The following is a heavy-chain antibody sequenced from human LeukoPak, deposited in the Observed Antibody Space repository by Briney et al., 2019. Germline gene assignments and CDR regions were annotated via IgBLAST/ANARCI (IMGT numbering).Heavy chain of an antibody. D-gene: IGHD3-22*01. J-gene: IGHJ4*02. CDR3: ARDLWAGGVSSSGLFDY. CDR2: INPSGGST. Sequence: ASVKVSCKASGYTFTSYYMHWVRQAPGQGLEWMGIINPSGGSTSYAQKFQGRVTMTRDTSTSTVYMELSSLRSEDTAVYYCARDLWAGGVSSSGLFDYWGQGTLVTVSS. CDR1: GYTFTSYY. V-gene: IGHV1-46*01.